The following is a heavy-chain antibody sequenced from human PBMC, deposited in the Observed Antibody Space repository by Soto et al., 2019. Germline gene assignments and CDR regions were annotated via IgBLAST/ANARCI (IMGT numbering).Heavy chain of an antibody. CDR3: AREGRVASDI. J-gene: IGHJ3*02. Sequence: EVQLVESGGGLVQPGGSLRLYCAASGFTFSSYSMNWVRQAPGKGLEWVSYISSSSSTIYYADSVKGRFTISRDNAKNSLYLQMNSLRAEDTAVYYCAREGRVASDIRGQGTMVTVSS. D-gene: IGHD3-10*01. V-gene: IGHV3-48*01. CDR2: ISSSSSTI. CDR1: GFTFSSYS.